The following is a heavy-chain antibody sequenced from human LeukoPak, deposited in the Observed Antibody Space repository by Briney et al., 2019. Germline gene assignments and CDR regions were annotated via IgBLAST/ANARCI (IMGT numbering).Heavy chain of an antibody. V-gene: IGHV4-38-2*01. CDR1: GYSISSGYY. J-gene: IGHJ4*02. CDR2: VYQSGIT. CDR3: ARRYSNSYFDY. Sequence: SETLSLTCAVSGYSISSGYYWGWIRQPPGKGREWIGNVYQSGITYYNASLKSRVTISVDTSKNQFSLKLNSVTAADTAVYYCARRYSNSYFDYWGQGTLVTVSS. D-gene: IGHD4-11*01.